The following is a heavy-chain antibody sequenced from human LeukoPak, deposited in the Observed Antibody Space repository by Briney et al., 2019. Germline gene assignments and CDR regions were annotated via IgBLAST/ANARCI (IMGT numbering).Heavy chain of an antibody. CDR2: IYYSGST. CDR1: GGSISSYY. CDR3: ARVPITMVRGVIITSSSFAYYMDV. D-gene: IGHD3-10*01. J-gene: IGHJ6*03. V-gene: IGHV4-59*12. Sequence: PSETLSLTCTVSGGSISSYYWSWIRQPPGKGLEWIGYIYYSGSTNYNPSLKSRVTISVDTSKNQFSLKLSSVTAADTAVYYCARVPITMVRGVIITSSSFAYYMDVWGKGTTVTVSS.